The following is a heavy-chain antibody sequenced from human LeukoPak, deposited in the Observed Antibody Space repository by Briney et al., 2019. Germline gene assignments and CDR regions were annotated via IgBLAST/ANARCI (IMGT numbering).Heavy chain of an antibody. CDR2: INHSGST. D-gene: IGHD4-17*01. Sequence: SETLSLTCAVYGGSFSGYYWSWIRQPPGKGLEWIGEINHSGSTNYNPSLKSRVTISVDTSKNQFSLKLSSVTAADTAAYYCARERLPSDYWGQGTLVTVSS. V-gene: IGHV4-34*01. CDR1: GGSFSGYY. J-gene: IGHJ4*02. CDR3: ARERLPSDY.